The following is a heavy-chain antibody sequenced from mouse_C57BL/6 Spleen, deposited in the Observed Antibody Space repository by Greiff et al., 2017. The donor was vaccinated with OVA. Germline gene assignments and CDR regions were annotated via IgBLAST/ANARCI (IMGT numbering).Heavy chain of an antibody. CDR2: IDPSDSET. CDR1: GYTFTSYW. V-gene: IGHV1-52*01. CDR3: ARGSYYSNQGFAY. J-gene: IGHJ3*01. D-gene: IGHD2-5*01. Sequence: QVQLQQPGAELVRPGSSVKLSCKASGYTFTSYWMHWVKQRPIQGLEWIGNIDPSDSETHYNQKFKDKATLTVDKSSSTAYMQLSSLTSEDSAVYYCARGSYYSNQGFAYWGQGTLVTVSA.